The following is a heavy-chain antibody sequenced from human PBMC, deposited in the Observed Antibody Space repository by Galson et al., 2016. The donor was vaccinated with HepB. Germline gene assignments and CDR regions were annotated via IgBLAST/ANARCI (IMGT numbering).Heavy chain of an antibody. CDR1: GVTLSTYW. CDR2: IKEDGSEK. J-gene: IGHJ5*02. Sequence: PRLSCAASGVTLSTYWMTWVRQAPGKGLEWVANIKEDGSEKYYVDSVKGRFTISRDNAEKSLYLQMNSLRAEDSAVYYCARDGRQHELYSWFDPWGQGTLVTVSS. CDR3: ARDGRQHELYSWFDP. D-gene: IGHD5-12*01. V-gene: IGHV3-7*03.